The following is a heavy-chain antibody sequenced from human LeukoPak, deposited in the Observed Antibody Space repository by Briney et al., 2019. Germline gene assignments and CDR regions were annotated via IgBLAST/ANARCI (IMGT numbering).Heavy chain of an antibody. Sequence: SETLSLTCTVSGGSISSYYWTWIRQPPGKGLEWIGYIYYSGSTNYNPSLKSRVTISVDTSKNQFSLKLSSVTAADTAVYYCAISIAAAGSPFDYWGQGTLVTVSS. V-gene: IGHV4-59*01. J-gene: IGHJ4*02. CDR2: IYYSGST. D-gene: IGHD6-13*01. CDR3: AISIAAAGSPFDY. CDR1: GGSISSYY.